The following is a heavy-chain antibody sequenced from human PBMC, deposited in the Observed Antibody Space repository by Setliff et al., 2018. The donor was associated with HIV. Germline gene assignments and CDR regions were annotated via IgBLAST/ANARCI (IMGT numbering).Heavy chain of an antibody. D-gene: IGHD6-25*01. CDR2: IYYSGTT. Sequence: PSETLSLTCTVSGGSINSGNNYWSWIRQHPGKGLEWIGFIYYSGTTYYNPSLKSRVTISVDTSKNQFSLKLNSVTAADTAVYYCAIDVIGGRLRPMPDFWGPGTLVTVSS. J-gene: IGHJ4*02. CDR1: GGSINSGNNY. V-gene: IGHV4-31*03. CDR3: AIDVIGGRLRPMPDF.